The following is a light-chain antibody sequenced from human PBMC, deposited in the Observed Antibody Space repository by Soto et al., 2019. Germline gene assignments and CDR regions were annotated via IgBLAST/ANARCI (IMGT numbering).Light chain of an antibody. J-gene: IGKJ5*01. Sequence: DIQMTQSPSFLSASVGDRVTISCRASQAINTYLNWYQQKPGKAPKLLIYGTSDLQNGVPSRFSGGGSGTDFTLPISSLQPEDFVTYYCQQSYSTHLITFGQGTQL. V-gene: IGKV1-39*01. CDR3: QQSYSTHLIT. CDR1: QAINTY. CDR2: GTS.